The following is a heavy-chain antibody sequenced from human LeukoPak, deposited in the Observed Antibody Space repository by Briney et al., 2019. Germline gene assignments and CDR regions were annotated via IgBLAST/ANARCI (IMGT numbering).Heavy chain of an antibody. CDR1: GFTFSTYH. Sequence: GGSLRLSCAASGFTFSTYHMNWVRQAPGKGLEWVAVIWYDGSNKYYADSVRGRFTISRDNSKNTLYLQMNSLRAEDTAVYYCARDSEGYFDYWGQGTLVTVSS. V-gene: IGHV3-33*08. CDR2: IWYDGSNK. CDR3: ARDSEGYFDY. J-gene: IGHJ4*02.